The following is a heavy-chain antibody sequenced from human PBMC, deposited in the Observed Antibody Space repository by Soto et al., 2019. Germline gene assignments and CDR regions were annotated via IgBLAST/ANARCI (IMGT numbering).Heavy chain of an antibody. J-gene: IGHJ6*02. CDR1: GGSINSYY. Sequence: SETLSLTCTVSGGSINSYYWSWIRQPPGEGLEWIGYIYYSGSTNYNPSLKSRVTMSVGTSKNQFSLKLSSVTAADTAVYYCARGQGHYQGMDVWGQGTTVTVSS. CDR3: ARGQGHYQGMDV. V-gene: IGHV4-59*01. CDR2: IYYSGST.